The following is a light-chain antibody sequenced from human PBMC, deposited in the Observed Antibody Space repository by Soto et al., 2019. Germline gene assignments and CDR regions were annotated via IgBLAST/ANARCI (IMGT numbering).Light chain of an antibody. V-gene: IGKV3-11*01. J-gene: IGKJ5*01. Sequence: EVVLTPSPVTLSLSPGESATLSCRASQSFRGLLAWYQQKPGQAPRLLIYDAYNRATGIPPRFSGSGSGTDFTLTISSLGPEDSAVYYCQQRHRWPITFGQGTRLEIK. CDR1: QSFRGL. CDR3: QQRHRWPIT. CDR2: DAY.